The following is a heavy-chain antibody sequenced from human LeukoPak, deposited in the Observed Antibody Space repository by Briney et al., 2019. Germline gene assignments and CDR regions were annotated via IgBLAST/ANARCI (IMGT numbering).Heavy chain of an antibody. CDR1: GFTFSSSA. J-gene: IGHJ4*02. CDR2: ISNNGGYT. V-gene: IGHV3-23*01. Sequence: PGGSLRLSCAASGFTFSSSAMSWVRQAPGKGLEWVSAISNNGGYTYYADSVQGRFTISRDNSKNTLYLQMNSLRADDTAVYYCVCRIGGAPQWGQGTLVTVSS. D-gene: IGHD1-26*01. CDR3: VCRIGGAPQ.